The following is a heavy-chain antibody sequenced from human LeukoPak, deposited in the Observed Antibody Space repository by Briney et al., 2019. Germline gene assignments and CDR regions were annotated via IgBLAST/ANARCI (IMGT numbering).Heavy chain of an antibody. CDR1: GYSFGDYW. CDR3: AKYDSSGYIDY. CDR2: VYPGSSDT. D-gene: IGHD6-25*01. V-gene: IGHV5-51*01. Sequence: GESLKISCKGSGYSFGDYWIAWVRQMPGKGLEWMGIVYPGSSDTTYSPSFQGQVTFSADKSIKTAYLQWSSLRASDSAMYYCAKYDSSGYIDYWGQGTLVTVSS. J-gene: IGHJ4*02.